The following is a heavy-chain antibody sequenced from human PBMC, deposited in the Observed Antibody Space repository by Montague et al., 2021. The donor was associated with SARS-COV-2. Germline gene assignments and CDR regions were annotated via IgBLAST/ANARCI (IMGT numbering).Heavy chain of an antibody. V-gene: IGHV4-59*01. D-gene: IGHD6-19*01. J-gene: IGHJ3*02. CDR2: IYYSGST. CDR1: GGSISSYY. Sequence: SETRSLTCTLSGGSISSYYWSWIRQPPGKGLEWIGYIYYSGSTNYNPSLKSRVTISVDTSKNQFSLKLSSVTAADTAVYYCARGSGWMGNAFDIWGQGTMVTVSS. CDR3: ARGSGWMGNAFDI.